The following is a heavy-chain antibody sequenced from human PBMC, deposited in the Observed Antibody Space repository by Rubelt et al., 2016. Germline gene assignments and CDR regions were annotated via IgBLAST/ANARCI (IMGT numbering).Heavy chain of an antibody. J-gene: IGHJ1*01. V-gene: IGHV5-51*01. CDR1: GYSFTSYW. Sequence: EVQLVQSGAEVKKPGESLKISCKGSGYSFTSYWIGWVRQMPGKGLEWMGMLYPGDFDTRYHPSFHSQVTISADKSIRTAYLQWSSLKASDTAMYYCARRFGGTNYNYFQHWGQGTLVTVSS. CDR3: ARRFGGTNYNYFQH. CDR2: LYPGDFDT. D-gene: IGHD1-26*01.